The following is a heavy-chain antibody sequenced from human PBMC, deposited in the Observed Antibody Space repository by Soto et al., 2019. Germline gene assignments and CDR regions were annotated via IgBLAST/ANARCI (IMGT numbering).Heavy chain of an antibody. D-gene: IGHD6-19*01. J-gene: IGHJ3*02. V-gene: IGHV1-2*04. CDR2: INPNSGCT. CDR3: ARDATVAPDAFDI. CDR1: GSTFTGYY. Sequence: ASVKVSCNSSGSTFTGYYMHCVRHTTGQGLELMGWINPNSGCTNYAQNFQGWVTMTRDTSISTAYMELSRLRSDDTAVYYCARDATVAPDAFDIWGQGTMVTVSS.